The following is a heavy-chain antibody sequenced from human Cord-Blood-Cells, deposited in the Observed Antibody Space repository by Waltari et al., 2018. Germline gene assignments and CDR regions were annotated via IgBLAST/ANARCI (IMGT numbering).Heavy chain of an antibody. CDR2: IYTSGST. Sequence: QVQLQEPGPGLVKPSETMSLTCTVSGSYISSYYWSWIRQPAGKGLEWIWRIYTSGSTNYNPSLTSRVTISVDTSKNQFSLKRSSVTAANTAVYYCASAVGSSSYFDYWGQGTRVTVSS. J-gene: IGHJ4*02. CDR3: ASAVGSSSYFDY. V-gene: IGHV4-4*07. CDR1: GSYISSYY. D-gene: IGHD6-6*01.